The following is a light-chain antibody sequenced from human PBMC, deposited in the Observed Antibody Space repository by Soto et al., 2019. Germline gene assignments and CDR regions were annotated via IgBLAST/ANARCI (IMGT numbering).Light chain of an antibody. J-gene: IGKJ1*01. Sequence: DIQMTQSPSTPSGSVGDRVTIPCRASQTISSWLAWYQQKPGKAPKLLIYKASTLKSGVPSTFSGSGSGTEFTLTISSLQPDDFATYYCQQYYTYWHMFGQGTKVDI. V-gene: IGKV1-5*03. CDR2: KAS. CDR1: QTISSW. CDR3: QQYYTYWHM.